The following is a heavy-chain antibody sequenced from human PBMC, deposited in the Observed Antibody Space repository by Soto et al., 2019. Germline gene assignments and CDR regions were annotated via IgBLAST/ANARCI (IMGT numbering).Heavy chain of an antibody. D-gene: IGHD4-4*01. CDR3: ATFPRSSKRGY. Sequence: EVQLVESGGGLVQPGGSLRLSCAAPGFTFSSYEMNWVRQAPGKGLEWVSYISESGNTIYYADSVKGRFTISRDNAKNSLYLQMNSLRAEDTAVYYCATFPRSSKRGYWGQGTLVTVSS. CDR1: GFTFSSYE. V-gene: IGHV3-48*03. J-gene: IGHJ4*02. CDR2: ISESGNTI.